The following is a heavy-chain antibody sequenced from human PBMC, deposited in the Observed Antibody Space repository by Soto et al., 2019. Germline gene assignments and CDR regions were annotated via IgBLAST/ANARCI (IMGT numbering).Heavy chain of an antibody. V-gene: IGHV4-31*03. D-gene: IGHD5-18*01. J-gene: IGHJ4*02. Sequence: SETLSLTCTVSGGSISSGGYYWSWIRQHPGKGLEWIGYIYYSGSTYYNPSLKSRVTISVDTSKNQFSLKLSSVTAADTAVYYCARVPGIQLWFFDYWGQGTLVTVSS. CDR2: IYYSGST. CDR3: ARVPGIQLWFFDY. CDR1: GGSISSGGYY.